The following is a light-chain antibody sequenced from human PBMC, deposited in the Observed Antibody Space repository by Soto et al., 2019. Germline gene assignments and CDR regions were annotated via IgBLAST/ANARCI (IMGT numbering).Light chain of an antibody. CDR2: DVT. CDR3: SSYAGFYTLL. Sequence: QSALTQPRSVSGSPGQSVTISCTGSDSDIGNYNYVSWYQLHPGKAPKLIIYDVTKRPSGVPDRFSGSKSGNTASLTISGLQAEDESEYYCSSYAGFYTLLFGGGTKLTVL. V-gene: IGLV2-11*01. J-gene: IGLJ2*01. CDR1: DSDIGNYNY.